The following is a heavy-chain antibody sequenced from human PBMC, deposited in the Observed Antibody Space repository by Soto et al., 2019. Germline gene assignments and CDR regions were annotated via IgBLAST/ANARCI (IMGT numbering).Heavy chain of an antibody. CDR2: IIPIFGTA. CDR3: ARDRSPQQLGDYYYYYYGMDV. Sequence: ASVKVSCKASGGTFSSYAISWVRQAPGQGLEWMGGIIPIFGTANYAQKFQGRVTITADESTSTAYMELSSLRSEDTAVYYCARDRSPQQLGDYYYYYYGMDVWGQGTTVTVSS. CDR1: GGTFSSYA. J-gene: IGHJ6*02. D-gene: IGHD6-13*01. V-gene: IGHV1-69*13.